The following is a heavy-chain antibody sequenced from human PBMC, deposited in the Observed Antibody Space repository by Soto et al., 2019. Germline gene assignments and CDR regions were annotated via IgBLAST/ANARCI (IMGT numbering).Heavy chain of an antibody. D-gene: IGHD3-16*01. CDR2: IIPIFGTA. CDR3: ARGAPRFGGGMGG. V-gene: IGHV1-69*13. J-gene: IGHJ6*02. Sequence: SVKVSCKASGGTFTSYAISWVRQAPGQGLEWMGGIIPIFGTANYAQKFQGRVTITADESTSTAYMELSSLRSEDTAVYYCARGAPRFGGGMGGRGQGTTVTVSS. CDR1: GGTFTSYA.